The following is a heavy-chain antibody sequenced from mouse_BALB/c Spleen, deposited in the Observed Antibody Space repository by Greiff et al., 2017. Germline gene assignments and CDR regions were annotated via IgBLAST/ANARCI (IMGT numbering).Heavy chain of an antibody. CDR1: GYSFTGYY. V-gene: IGHV1-31*01. CDR3: AREYYGYDGAWFAY. D-gene: IGHD2-2*01. Sequence: EVQLQQSGPELVKPGASVKISCKASGYSFTGYYMHWVKQSHVKSLEWIGRINPYNGATSYNQNFKDKASLTVDKSSSTAYMELHSLTSEDSAVYYCAREYYGYDGAWFAYWGQGTLVTVSA. J-gene: IGHJ3*01. CDR2: INPYNGAT.